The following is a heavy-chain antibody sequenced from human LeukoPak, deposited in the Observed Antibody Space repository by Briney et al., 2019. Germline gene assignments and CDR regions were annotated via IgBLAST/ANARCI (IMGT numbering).Heavy chain of an antibody. D-gene: IGHD1-26*01. CDR2: IYSGGST. CDR1: GFTVSSNY. Sequence: GGSLRLSCAASGFTVSSNYMSWVRQAPGKGLEWVSVIYSGGSTYYADSVKGRFTISRDNSKNTLYLQMNSLRAEDTAVYYCARERSSGSYSVGWFDPWGQGTLVTVSS. V-gene: IGHV3-53*05. CDR3: ARERSSGSYSVGWFDP. J-gene: IGHJ5*02.